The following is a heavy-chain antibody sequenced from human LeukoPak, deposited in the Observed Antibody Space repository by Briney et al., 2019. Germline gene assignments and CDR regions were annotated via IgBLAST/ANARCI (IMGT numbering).Heavy chain of an antibody. D-gene: IGHD6-13*01. J-gene: IGHJ4*02. CDR3: ARTYSSSDEFDY. CDR1: GFTVSSNY. Sequence: QTGGSLRLSCAASGFTVSSNYMSWVRQAPGKGLEWVSVIYSGGSTNHADSVKGRFTISRDNSKNTLYLQMNSLRAEDTAVYYCARTYSSSDEFDYWGQGTLVTVSS. V-gene: IGHV3-53*01. CDR2: IYSGGST.